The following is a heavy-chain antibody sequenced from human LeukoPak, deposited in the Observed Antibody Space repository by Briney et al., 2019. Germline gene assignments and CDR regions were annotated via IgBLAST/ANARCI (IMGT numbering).Heavy chain of an antibody. Sequence: GRSLRLSCAASGFTFSSYAMHWVRQAPGKGLEWVAVISYDGSNKYYADSVKGRFTISRDNSKNTLYLQMNSLRAEYTAVYYCARDDLTNGYNGNFWGQGTLVTVSS. CDR2: ISYDGSNK. CDR3: ARDDLTNGYNGNF. CDR1: GFTFSSYA. V-gene: IGHV3-30*04. D-gene: IGHD5-24*01. J-gene: IGHJ4*02.